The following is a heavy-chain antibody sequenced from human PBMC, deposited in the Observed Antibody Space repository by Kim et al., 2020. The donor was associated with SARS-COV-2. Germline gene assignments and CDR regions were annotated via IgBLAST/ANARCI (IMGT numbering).Heavy chain of an antibody. D-gene: IGHD3-9*01. CDR3: AKDITRRVRYFDWRSRGFDP. CDR1: GFTFDDYA. J-gene: IGHJ5*02. CDR2: ISWNSGSI. Sequence: GGSLRLSCAASGFTFDDYAMHWVRQAPGKGLEWVSGISWNSGSIGYADSVKGRFTISRDNAKNSLYLQMNSLRAEDTALYYCAKDITRRVRYFDWRSRGFDPWGQGTLVTVSS. V-gene: IGHV3-9*01.